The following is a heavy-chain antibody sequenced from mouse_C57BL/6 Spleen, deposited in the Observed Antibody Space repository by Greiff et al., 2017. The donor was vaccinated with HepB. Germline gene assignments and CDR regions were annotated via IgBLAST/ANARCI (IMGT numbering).Heavy chain of an antibody. D-gene: IGHD2-4*01. V-gene: IGHV2-2*01. CDR2: IWSGGST. Sequence: VKLMESGPGLVQPSQSLSITCTVSGFSLTSYGVHWVRQSPGKGLEWLGVIWSGGSTDYNAAFISRLSISKDNSKSQVFFKMNSLQADDTAIYYCARNYYDYDRAMDYWGQGTSVTVSS. J-gene: IGHJ4*01. CDR3: ARNYYDYDRAMDY. CDR1: GFSLTSYG.